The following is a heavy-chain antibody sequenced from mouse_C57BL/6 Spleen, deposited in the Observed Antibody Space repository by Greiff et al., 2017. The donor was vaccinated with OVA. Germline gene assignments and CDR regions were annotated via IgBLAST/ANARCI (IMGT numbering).Heavy chain of an antibody. CDR2: IYPSDSET. Sequence: VQLQQPGAELVRPGSSVKLSCKASGYTFTSYWLDWVKQRPGQGLEWIGNIYPSDSETHYNQKFKDKATLTVDKSSSTAYMQLSSLTSEDSAFYYCARGGYNPMDYWGQGTSVTVSS. CDR3: ARGGYNPMDY. V-gene: IGHV1-61*01. CDR1: GYTFTSYW. D-gene: IGHD1-3*01. J-gene: IGHJ4*01.